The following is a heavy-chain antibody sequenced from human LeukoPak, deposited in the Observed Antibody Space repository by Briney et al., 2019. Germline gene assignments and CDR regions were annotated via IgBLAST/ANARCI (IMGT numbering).Heavy chain of an antibody. Sequence: PGGSLRLSCAASGFTFSSYWMSWVRQAPGKGLEWVANIKQDGSEKYYVDSVKGRFTISRDNAKNSLYLQMNSLRAEDTAVYYCARARDLRELRYYFDYWSQGSLVTVSS. CDR1: GFTFSSYW. D-gene: IGHD1-26*01. V-gene: IGHV3-7*01. CDR2: IKQDGSEK. J-gene: IGHJ4*02. CDR3: ARARDLRELRYYFDY.